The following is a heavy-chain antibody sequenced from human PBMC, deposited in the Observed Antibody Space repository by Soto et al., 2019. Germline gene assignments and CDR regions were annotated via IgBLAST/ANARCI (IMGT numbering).Heavy chain of an antibody. CDR1: GGTFSSYA. CDR3: ARDISTNPYGAFDI. CDR2: IIPIFGTA. J-gene: IGHJ3*02. Sequence: QVQLVQSGAEVKKPGSSVKVSCTASGGTFSSYAISWVRQAPGQGLEWMGGIIPIFGTANYAQKFQGRVTITADESTRTAYMELSSLRSEDTAVYYCARDISTNPYGAFDIWGQGTMVTVSS. D-gene: IGHD2-8*01. V-gene: IGHV1-69*01.